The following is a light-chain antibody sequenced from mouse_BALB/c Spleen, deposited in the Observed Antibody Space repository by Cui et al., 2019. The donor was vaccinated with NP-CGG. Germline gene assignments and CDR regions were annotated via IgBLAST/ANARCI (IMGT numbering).Light chain of an antibody. CDR3: ALWYSNHWV. V-gene: IGLV1*01. Sequence: QAVVTQASALTTSPSETVTLTCRSNTGAVTTSNYANWVQEKPDHLFTGLIGGTNNRAPGVPARFSGSLIGDKAALTITGAQTEDEAIYFCALWYSNHWVFGGGTKLTVL. CDR1: TGAVTTSNY. CDR2: GTN. J-gene: IGLJ1*01.